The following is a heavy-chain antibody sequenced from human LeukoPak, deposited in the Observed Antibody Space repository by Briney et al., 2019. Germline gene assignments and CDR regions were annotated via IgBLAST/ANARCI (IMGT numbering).Heavy chain of an antibody. CDR3: AKDPRAMGRYFFDD. V-gene: IGHV3-53*01. J-gene: IGHJ4*01. CDR2: ISSRGDTT. CDR1: GFTVSSNY. Sequence: GGSLRLSCAASGFTVSSNYMSWVRQRPGQGPEWVSMISSRGDTTDYAESVKNRFTISRDNAKSTLYLQLESPTGEDTAMYYCAKDPRAMGRYFFDDWGQGTLVTVSS. D-gene: IGHD3-16*01.